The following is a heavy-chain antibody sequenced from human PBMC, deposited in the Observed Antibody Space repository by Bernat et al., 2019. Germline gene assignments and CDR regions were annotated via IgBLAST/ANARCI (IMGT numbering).Heavy chain of an antibody. Sequence: QVQLQESGPGLVKPSETLSLTCDVSGYSIRSGYYWAWIRQPPGKGLAWIGTMYLSGNTYYNPYLKSRFTMSVDTSKTQFSLKLSSVTAADTAVYYCAREDYGSSVYYASAYFQHWGQGTLVSASS. V-gene: IGHV4-38-2*02. D-gene: IGHD3-22*01. CDR2: MYLSGNT. J-gene: IGHJ1*01. CDR3: AREDYGSSVYYASAYFQH. CDR1: GYSIRSGYY.